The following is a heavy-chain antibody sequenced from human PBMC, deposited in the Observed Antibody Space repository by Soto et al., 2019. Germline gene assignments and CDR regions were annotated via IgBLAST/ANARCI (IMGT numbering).Heavy chain of an antibody. J-gene: IGHJ3*01. CDR2: VSPGGDVS. CDR1: GFTFSSFF. Sequence: PGGSLRLSGAASGFTFSSFFMNWVRQAPWKGLEWVSTVSPGGDVSHYTDSVKGRFTISRDNSRRTLHLQMDSLRAEDAAVYFCVRRAITATTNWGAFDVWGQGTVVPFSS. V-gene: IGHV3-23*01. D-gene: IGHD1-20*01. CDR3: VRRAITATTNWGAFDV.